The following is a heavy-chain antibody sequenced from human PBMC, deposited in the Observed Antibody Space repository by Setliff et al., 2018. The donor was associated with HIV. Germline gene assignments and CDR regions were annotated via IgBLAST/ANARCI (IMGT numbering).Heavy chain of an antibody. CDR1: GGTFSSYA. V-gene: IGHV1-69*05. CDR2: IIPIFGTT. Sequence: SVKVSCKASGGTFSSYAISWVRQAPGQGLEWMGGIIPIFGTTNYAQKFQGRVTITTDESTTTAYMELSSLRSEGTALYYCARVPYLEQLTYYYYYGMDVWGQGTTVTVSS. D-gene: IGHD6-13*01. J-gene: IGHJ6*02. CDR3: ARVPYLEQLTYYYYYGMDV.